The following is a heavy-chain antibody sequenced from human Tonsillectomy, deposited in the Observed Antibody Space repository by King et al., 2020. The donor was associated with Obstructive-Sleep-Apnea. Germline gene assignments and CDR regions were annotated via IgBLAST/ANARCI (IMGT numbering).Heavy chain of an antibody. V-gene: IGHV3-30*18. CDR2: ISYDGINR. Sequence: VQLVESGGGVVQPGRSLRLSCAASGFTFSYYGMHLVRQAPDKGLEWVAVISYDGINRYYADSVKGRFTISIDNSKKTLFLQMNSLRAEDTAVYYCAKPVYCIAGSCYPNYWGQGTLVTVSS. CDR3: AKPVYCIAGSCYPNY. D-gene: IGHD2-15*01. CDR1: GFTFSYYG. J-gene: IGHJ4*02.